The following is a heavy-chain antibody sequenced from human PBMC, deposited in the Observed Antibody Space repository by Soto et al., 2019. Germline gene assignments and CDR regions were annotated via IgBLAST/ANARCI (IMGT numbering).Heavy chain of an antibody. D-gene: IGHD6-13*01. J-gene: IGHJ4*02. CDR2: ISGSGGST. Sequence: GGSLRLSCAASGFTFSNYARSWVRQAPGKGLEWVSAISGSGGSTYYADSVKGRFTISRDNSKNTLYLQMNSLRAEDTAVYYCAKDLYSSSWYYFDYWGQGTLVTVSS. CDR3: AKDLYSSSWYYFDY. V-gene: IGHV3-23*01. CDR1: GFTFSNYA.